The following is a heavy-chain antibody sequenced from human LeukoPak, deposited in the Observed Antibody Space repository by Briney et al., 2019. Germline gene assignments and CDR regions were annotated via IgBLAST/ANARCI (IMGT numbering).Heavy chain of an antibody. CDR2: ISSSGSTI. D-gene: IGHD6-13*01. CDR1: GFTFSSYE. V-gene: IGHV3-48*03. J-gene: IGHJ4*02. Sequence: GGPLRLSCAASGFTFSSYEMNWVRQAPGKGPEWVSYISSSGSTIYYADSVKGRFTISRDNAKNSLYLQMNSLRVEDTAVYYCARAAAAGTVDYWGQGTLVTVSS. CDR3: ARAAAAGTVDY.